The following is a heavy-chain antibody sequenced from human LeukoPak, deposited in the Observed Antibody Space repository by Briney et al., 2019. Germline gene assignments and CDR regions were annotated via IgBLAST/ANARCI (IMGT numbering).Heavy chain of an antibody. Sequence: AASVKVSCKASGYTFTSYGISWVRQAPGQGLEWMGWISAYNGNTNYAQKLQGRVTMTTDTSTSTAYMELRSLRSDDTAVYYCARDLRHAWITSAVAGRFDYWGQGTLVTVSS. J-gene: IGHJ4*02. D-gene: IGHD6-19*01. CDR1: GYTFTSYG. CDR3: ARDLRHAWITSAVAGRFDY. V-gene: IGHV1-18*01. CDR2: ISAYNGNT.